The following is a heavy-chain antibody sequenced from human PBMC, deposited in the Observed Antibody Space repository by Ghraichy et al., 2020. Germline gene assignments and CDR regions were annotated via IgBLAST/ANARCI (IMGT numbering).Heavy chain of an antibody. Sequence: ASVKVSCKASGYTFTSYAMHWVRQAPGQRLEWMGWINAGNGNTKYSQKFQGRVTITRDTSASTAYMELSSLRSEDTAVYYCARDGITMIEPSRWFDPWGQGTLVTVSS. CDR1: GYTFTSYA. D-gene: IGHD3-22*01. CDR2: INAGNGNT. CDR3: ARDGITMIEPSRWFDP. V-gene: IGHV1-3*01. J-gene: IGHJ5*02.